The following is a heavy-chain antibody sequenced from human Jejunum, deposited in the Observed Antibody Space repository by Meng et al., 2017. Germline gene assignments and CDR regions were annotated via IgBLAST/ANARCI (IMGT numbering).Heavy chain of an antibody. CDR3: ARKAALEPLDY. D-gene: IGHD1-1*01. V-gene: IGHV2-5*02. Sequence: QTTCRGSGPTLVKPTQTPTLTCTLSGFSLTTRGVGVGWIRQPPVKALEWLAVIYRDDDKRYSPSLKTRVTITKDTYKNQVVLTITNMDPVDTATYYCARKAALEPLDYWGQGTLVTVSS. J-gene: IGHJ4*02. CDR2: IYRDDDK. CDR1: GFSLTTRGVG.